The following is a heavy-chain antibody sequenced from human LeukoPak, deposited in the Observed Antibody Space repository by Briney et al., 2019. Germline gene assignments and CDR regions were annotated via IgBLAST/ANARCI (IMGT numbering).Heavy chain of an antibody. CDR1: GFTFSSYG. V-gene: IGHV3-48*01. CDR2: ISGSSSTI. J-gene: IGHJ4*02. CDR3: ARGGYYFDY. Sequence: GGSLRLSCAASGFTFSSYGMNWVRQAPGKGLEWVSYISGSSSTIYYADSVKGRFTISRDNAKNSLYLQMNSLRAEDTALYYCARGGYYFDYWGQGTLVTVSS. D-gene: IGHD2-15*01.